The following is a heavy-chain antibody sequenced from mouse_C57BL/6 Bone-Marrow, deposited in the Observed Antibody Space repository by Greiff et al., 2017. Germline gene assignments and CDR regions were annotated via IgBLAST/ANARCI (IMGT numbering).Heavy chain of an antibody. CDR1: GYTFTSYW. J-gene: IGHJ1*03. CDR2: IDPSDSYT. D-gene: IGHD2-3*01. CDR3: ARPYDGINWYFDV. V-gene: IGHV1-50*01. Sequence: VQLQQPGAELVKPGASVKLSCKASGYTFTSYWMQWVKQRPGQGLEWIGEIDPSDSYTNYNQKFKGKATLTVDTSSSTAYMQLSSLTSEDSAVYYCARPYDGINWYFDVWGTGTTVTVSS.